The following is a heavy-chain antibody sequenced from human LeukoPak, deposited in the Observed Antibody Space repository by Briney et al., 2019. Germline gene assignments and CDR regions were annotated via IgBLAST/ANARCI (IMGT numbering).Heavy chain of an antibody. J-gene: IGHJ4*02. Sequence: KSSGTLSLTCAVSGGSISSSNWWSWVRQPPGKGLXXXXEVYHSGSTNYNPSLKSRVTISVDKSKNQFSLKLSSVTAADTAVYYCARYISLTGLYYFDYWGQGTLVTVSS. D-gene: IGHD3-9*01. CDR3: ARYISLTGLYYFDY. CDR1: GGSISSSNW. CDR2: VYHSGST. V-gene: IGHV4-4*02.